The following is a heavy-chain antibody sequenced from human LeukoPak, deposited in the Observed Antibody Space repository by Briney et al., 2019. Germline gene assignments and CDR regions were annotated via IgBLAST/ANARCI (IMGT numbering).Heavy chain of an antibody. CDR2: IYYSGNT. Sequence: SETLSLTCTVSGGSISSTTHYWGWIRQSPGKGLEWIGSIYYSGNTDYNPSLKSRVTISVDTSKNQFSLKLNSVTAADTAVYYCARHPKGYFSRFDPWGQGTLGTVSS. D-gene: IGHD2-15*01. CDR1: GGSISSTTHY. V-gene: IGHV4-39*01. J-gene: IGHJ5*02. CDR3: ARHPKGYFSRFDP.